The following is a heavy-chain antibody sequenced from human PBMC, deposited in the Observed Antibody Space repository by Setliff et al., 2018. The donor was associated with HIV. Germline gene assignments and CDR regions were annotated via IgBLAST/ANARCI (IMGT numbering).Heavy chain of an antibody. Sequence: GASVKVSCKASGGTFSSYAISWVRQAPGQGLEWMGGIIPILGIANYAQKFQGRVTITADESTSTAYLELRSLKFDDTAVYYCARGGTLFYWGQGTLVTVSS. CDR3: ARGGTLFY. CDR1: GGTFSSYA. V-gene: IGHV1-69*10. J-gene: IGHJ4*02. D-gene: IGHD3-16*01. CDR2: IIPILGIA.